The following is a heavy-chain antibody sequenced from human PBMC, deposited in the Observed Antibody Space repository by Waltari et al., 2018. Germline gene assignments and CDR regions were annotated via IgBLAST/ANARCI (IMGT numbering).Heavy chain of an antibody. Sequence: EMVRVEAGRGLVQHGRSLRLSCAAPDSHVSSNYSYGARQGPGKVLEWVSVLYSTGYTHYAGSVKGRLTISRDDSKNTLYLQMNSLRAEDTAVYYCARGPRYCSSTSCSDYFDDWGQGTLVTVSS. CDR1: DSHVSSNY. D-gene: IGHD2-2*01. CDR3: ARGPRYCSSTSCSDYFDD. V-gene: IGHV3-66*01. CDR2: LYSTGYT. J-gene: IGHJ4*02.